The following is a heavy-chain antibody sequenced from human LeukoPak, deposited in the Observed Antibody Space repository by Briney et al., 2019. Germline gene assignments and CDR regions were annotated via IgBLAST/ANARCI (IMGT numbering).Heavy chain of an antibody. Sequence: ASVKVSCKASGYTFTSYAMNWVRQAPGQGLEWMGWINTNTGNPTYAQGFTGRFVFSLDASVSTAYLQISSLKAEDTAVYYCARAVLEDSSWYWCYYYYMDVWGKGTTVTVSS. D-gene: IGHD6-13*01. CDR1: GYTFTSYA. J-gene: IGHJ6*03. CDR2: INTNTGNP. CDR3: ARAVLEDSSWYWCYYYYMDV. V-gene: IGHV7-4-1*02.